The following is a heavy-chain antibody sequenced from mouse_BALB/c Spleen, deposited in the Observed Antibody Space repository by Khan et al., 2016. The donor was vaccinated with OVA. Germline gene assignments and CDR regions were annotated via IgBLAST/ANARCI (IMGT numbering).Heavy chain of an antibody. CDR3: ARLYEYGDGFAY. J-gene: IGHJ3*01. CDR1: GFSLTSYG. CDR2: IWSGGTT. V-gene: IGHV2-2*02. Sequence: QVQLKQSGPGLIQPSQSLSITCTVSGFSLTSYGVHWVRQSPGKGLEWLGVIWSGGTTDYNVAFISRMTLSKDNSKSQVFLKMNSLQANDTAIYYCARLYEYGDGFAYWGQGTLVTVSA. D-gene: IGHD2-4*01.